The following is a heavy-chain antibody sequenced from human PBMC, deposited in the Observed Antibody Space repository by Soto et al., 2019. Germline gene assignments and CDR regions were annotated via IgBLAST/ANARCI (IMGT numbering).Heavy chain of an antibody. Sequence: GGSLRPSCAASGFTFSSYGMHWVRQAPGKGLEGVAVISYDGSNKYYADSVKGRFTISRDNSKNTLYLQMNSLRAEDTAVYYCARDRVESGYPEYFQHWGQGTLVTVSS. CDR3: ARDRVESGYPEYFQH. CDR2: ISYDGSNK. J-gene: IGHJ1*01. CDR1: GFTFSSYG. D-gene: IGHD3-22*01. V-gene: IGHV3-30*03.